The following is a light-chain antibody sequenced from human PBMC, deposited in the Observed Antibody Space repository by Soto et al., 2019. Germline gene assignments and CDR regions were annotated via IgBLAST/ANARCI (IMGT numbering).Light chain of an antibody. CDR1: SGSVSTNSY. CDR2: STN. J-gene: IGLJ3*02. Sequence: QTVVTQEPSFSVSPGGTVTLTCGLSSGSVSTNSYPSWYQQTPGQAPRTLIYSTNTRSSGVPDRFSGSILGNKAALTITGDQADDESNYYCVLYMGRGIVVFGGGTKLTVL. CDR3: VLYMGRGIVV. V-gene: IGLV8-61*01.